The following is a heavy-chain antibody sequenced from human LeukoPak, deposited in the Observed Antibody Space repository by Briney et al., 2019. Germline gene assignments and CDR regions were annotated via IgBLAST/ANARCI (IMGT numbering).Heavy chain of an antibody. CDR2: ILDTGGT. J-gene: IGHJ4*02. CDR3: ARHFKSVGRYRQPFDL. D-gene: IGHD1-26*01. Sequence: SETLSLTCTVSNRPISSFSSGWIRQPPGKRLEWIAYILDTGGTHSNPLLKSRVTLSEDTSNNRISLTLDSVTAAHTAMYYCARHFKSVGRYRQPFDLWGRGTLVIVSS. V-gene: IGHV4-59*08. CDR1: NRPISSFS.